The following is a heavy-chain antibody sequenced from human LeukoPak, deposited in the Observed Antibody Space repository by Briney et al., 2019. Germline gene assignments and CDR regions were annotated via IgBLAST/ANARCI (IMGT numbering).Heavy chain of an antibody. V-gene: IGHV1-18*01. CDR2: ISAYNGNT. D-gene: IGHD3-10*01. Sequence: EASVKVSCKASGYTFTSYGISWVRQAPGQGLEWMGWISAYNGNTNYAQKLQGRVTMATDTSTSTAYMELSSLRSEDTAVYYCASGGITMVRGVIWDWGQGTLVTVSS. CDR1: GYTFTSYG. J-gene: IGHJ4*02. CDR3: ASGGITMVRGVIWD.